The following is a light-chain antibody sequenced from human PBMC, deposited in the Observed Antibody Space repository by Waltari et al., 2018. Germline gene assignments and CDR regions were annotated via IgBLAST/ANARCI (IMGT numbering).Light chain of an antibody. Sequence: SSELTQDPAVSVALGRTVRITCHGDSLRSYYASRYQQKPGQAPLLVIYGKNNRPSGIPDRFSGSSSGNTASLTITGAQAEDEADYYCNSRDSSGNHVVFGGGTKLTVL. J-gene: IGLJ2*01. CDR3: NSRDSSGNHVV. CDR2: GKN. V-gene: IGLV3-19*01. CDR1: SLRSYY.